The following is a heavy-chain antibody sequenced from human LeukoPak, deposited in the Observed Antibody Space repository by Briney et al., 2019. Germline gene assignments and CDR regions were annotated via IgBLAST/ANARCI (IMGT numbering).Heavy chain of an antibody. CDR3: ARERIAVAGLMFDY. CDR1: GYTFTSYG. D-gene: IGHD6-19*01. Sequence: ASVTVSCKASGYTFTSYGISWVRQAPGQGLEWMGWISAYNGNTNYAQKLQGRVTMTTDTSTSTAYMELRSLRSDDTAVYYCARERIAVAGLMFDYWGQGTLVTVSS. J-gene: IGHJ4*02. V-gene: IGHV1-18*01. CDR2: ISAYNGNT.